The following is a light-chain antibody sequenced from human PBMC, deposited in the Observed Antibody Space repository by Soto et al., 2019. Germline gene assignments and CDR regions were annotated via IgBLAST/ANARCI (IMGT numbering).Light chain of an antibody. CDR2: GVN. CDR3: CSYAGDNTVI. Sequence: QSALTQPASVSGSPGQSITISCTGTSSNVGGYNLVSWYQQHPGKAPKLMIYGVNKRPSGVSNRFSGSKSGDTASLTISGLQAEDEADYYCCSYAGDNTVIFGGGTKLTVL. CDR1: SSNVGGYNL. V-gene: IGLV2-23*02. J-gene: IGLJ2*01.